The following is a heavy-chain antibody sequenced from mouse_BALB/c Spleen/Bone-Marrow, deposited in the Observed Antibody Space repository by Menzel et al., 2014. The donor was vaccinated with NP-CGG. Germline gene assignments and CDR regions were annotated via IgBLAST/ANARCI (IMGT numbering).Heavy chain of an antibody. V-gene: IGHV1S135*01. CDR3: ARNHFGSNSLGY. CDR1: GYSFTGYN. Sequence: EVQLQQSGPELEKTGASVKISCKASGYSFTGYNMNWVKQSDGRSLEWIGNTDPYYGGTSYNQKFRGKATLTVDKSSSTAYMQLTSLTSEDSAVYYCARNHFGSNSLGYWGQGTLVTVSA. J-gene: IGHJ3*01. CDR2: TDPYYGGT. D-gene: IGHD1-1*01.